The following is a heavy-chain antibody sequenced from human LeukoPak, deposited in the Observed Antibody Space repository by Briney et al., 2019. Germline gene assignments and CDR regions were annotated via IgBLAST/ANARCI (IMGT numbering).Heavy chain of an antibody. D-gene: IGHD4-17*01. CDR3: ARLISGYYGDYGGGDY. Sequence: GGSLRLSCAASGFIFSSYNMNWARQAPVKGLEWVSYISSSSTIYYADSVKGRFTTSRDNAKNSLYLQMNSLRAEDTAVYYCARLISGYYGDYGGGDYWGQGTLVTVSS. J-gene: IGHJ4*02. CDR2: ISSSSTI. CDR1: GFIFSSYN. V-gene: IGHV3-48*01.